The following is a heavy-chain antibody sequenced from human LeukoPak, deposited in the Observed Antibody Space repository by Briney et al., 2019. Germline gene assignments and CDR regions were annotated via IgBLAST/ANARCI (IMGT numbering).Heavy chain of an antibody. D-gene: IGHD6-19*01. CDR3: AKSTWLGPVDY. V-gene: IGHV3-7*05. CDR2: IKADGSEE. J-gene: IGHJ4*02. Sequence: PGGSLRLSCAVSGFTFSSFWMNWVRQAPGRGLEWVAKIKADGSEEYYVDSVKGRFTISRDNSKNTLYLQMNSLRAEDTAVYYCAKSTWLGPVDYWGQGTLVTVSS. CDR1: GFTFSSFW.